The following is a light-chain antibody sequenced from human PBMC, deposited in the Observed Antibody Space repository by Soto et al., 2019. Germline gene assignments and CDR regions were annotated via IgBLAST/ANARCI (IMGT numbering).Light chain of an antibody. J-gene: IGKJ1*01. CDR1: QSISSY. V-gene: IGKV1-39*01. Sequence: DIQMTQSPSSLSASVGDRVTITCRASQSISSYLNWYQQKPGKAPKLLIYAASSLQSGVPSRFSGSGSGTDFTLTVSSLQSEDFAVYYCQQYYNWPPWTVGLGTKVDIK. CDR2: AAS. CDR3: QQYYNWPPWT.